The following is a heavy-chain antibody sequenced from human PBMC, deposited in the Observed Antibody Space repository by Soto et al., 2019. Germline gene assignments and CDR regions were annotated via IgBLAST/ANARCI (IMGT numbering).Heavy chain of an antibody. D-gene: IGHD4-17*01. CDR1: GFSLSPSGVG. CDR3: AHIALLRSPGAFNWFDP. J-gene: IGHJ5*02. Sequence: SGPTLVNPTPTLTLTCTFSGFSLSPSGVGVGWIRQPPGKALEWLAVIYWDDDKRYSPSLKSRLTITKDTSKNQVVLTMTNMDPVDTATYYCAHIALLRSPGAFNWFDPWGQGTLVTVSS. V-gene: IGHV2-5*02. CDR2: IYWDDDK.